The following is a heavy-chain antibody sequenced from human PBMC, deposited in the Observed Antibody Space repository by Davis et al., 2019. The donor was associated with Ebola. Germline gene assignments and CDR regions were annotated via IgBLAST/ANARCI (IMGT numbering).Heavy chain of an antibody. CDR3: ARTPSSGTYYYFDY. CDR2: IKQDGSET. V-gene: IGHV3-7*03. J-gene: IGHJ4*02. Sequence: PGGSLRLSCAASGFTVSSNYMSWVRQAPGKGLEWVANIKQDGSETYYMDSVKGRFTVSRDNAKNSLYLQMSSMRAEDTAMYYCARTPSSGTYYYFDYWGQGTLVTVSS. CDR1: GFTVSSNY. D-gene: IGHD1-26*01.